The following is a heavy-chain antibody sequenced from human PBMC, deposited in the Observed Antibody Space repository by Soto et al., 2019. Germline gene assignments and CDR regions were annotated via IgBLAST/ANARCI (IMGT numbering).Heavy chain of an antibody. V-gene: IGHV3-9*01. CDR3: TEDITPGGADG. J-gene: IGHJ6*02. Sequence: EVQLVESGGDLVQPGRSLRLSCAVSGLSFHAAGMHWVRQAPGKGLEWVSGILWNTGRVGYADSVKGRFTISRDKTKNSLDLQMNSLRVEDTALYGCTEDITPGGADGWGQGTTFTVAS. D-gene: IGHD3-10*01. CDR2: ILWNTGRV. CDR1: GLSFHAAG.